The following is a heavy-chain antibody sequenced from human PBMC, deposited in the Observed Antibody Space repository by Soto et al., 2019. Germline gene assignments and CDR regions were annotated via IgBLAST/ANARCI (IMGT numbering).Heavy chain of an antibody. D-gene: IGHD3-22*01. CDR1: GGSFSSFS. J-gene: IGHJ4*02. CDR3: PSFDSNGYFPQNPY. V-gene: IGHV1-69*01. Sequence: QVILAQSGAEVKKPGSSVKVSCKVSGGSFSSFSINWVRQAPGQRFEWMGGIIPILGTANFTQKFQDRVTFTADESTATAYLTPSSLTSEDKALYFFPSFDSNGYFPQNPYWGPGTQVTVSS. CDR2: IIPILGTA.